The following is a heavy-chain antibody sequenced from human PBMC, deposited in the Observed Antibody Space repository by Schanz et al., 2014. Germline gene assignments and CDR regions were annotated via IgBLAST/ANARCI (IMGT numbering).Heavy chain of an antibody. Sequence: EVQLVESGGGLVQPGGSLRLSCLASGFAFSSYGMNWLRQAPGKGLEWISFINTGSNYINYADSVKGRFTISRDNTKNSLFLQLNSLRADDTAVYYCARNRGSGGQNWYFDLWGRGTLVTVSS. D-gene: IGHD1-26*01. CDR3: ARNRGSGGQNWYFDL. J-gene: IGHJ2*01. CDR2: INTGSNYI. CDR1: GFAFSSYG. V-gene: IGHV3-48*04.